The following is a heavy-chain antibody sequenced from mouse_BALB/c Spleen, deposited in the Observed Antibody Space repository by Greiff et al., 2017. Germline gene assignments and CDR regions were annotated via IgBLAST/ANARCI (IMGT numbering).Heavy chain of an antibody. CDR2: ISSGGST. D-gene: IGHD2-10*01. CDR1: GFTFSSYA. Sequence: EVQLVESGGGLVKPGGSLKLSCAASGFTFSSYAMSWVRQTPEKRLEWVASISSGGSTYYPDSVKGRFTISRDNARNILYLQMSSLRSEDTAMYYCARDAYYGNRYAMDYWGQGTSVTVSS. V-gene: IGHV5-6-5*01. J-gene: IGHJ4*01. CDR3: ARDAYYGNRYAMDY.